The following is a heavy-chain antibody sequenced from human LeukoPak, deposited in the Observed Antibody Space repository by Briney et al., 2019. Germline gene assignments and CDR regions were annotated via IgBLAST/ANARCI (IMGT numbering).Heavy chain of an antibody. J-gene: IGHJ4*02. CDR3: ARVASDQDFDF. Sequence: ASVKVSCKASGYTFTGYSMHWVRQAPGQGLEWMGWINPNSGGTKYAQKFQGRVTMTRDTSINTAYMELSRLRSDDTAVYYCARVASDQDFDFWGQGTLVTVSS. CDR1: GYTFTGYS. D-gene: IGHD5-12*01. CDR2: INPNSGGT. V-gene: IGHV1-2*02.